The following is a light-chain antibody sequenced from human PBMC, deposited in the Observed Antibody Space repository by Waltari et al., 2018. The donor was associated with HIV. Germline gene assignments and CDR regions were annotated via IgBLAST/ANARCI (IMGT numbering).Light chain of an antibody. CDR3: QQYGTSPWT. J-gene: IGKJ1*01. Sequence: EILLTQSPGTMSLSPGERATLSSRASQSLSSTYVAWYQQKPGQAPRLLIYGASTRATGIPDRFSGSGSGTDFTLTISSLEPEDFAVYHCQQYGTSPWTFGQGTKVETK. CDR2: GAS. V-gene: IGKV3-20*01. CDR1: QSLSSTY.